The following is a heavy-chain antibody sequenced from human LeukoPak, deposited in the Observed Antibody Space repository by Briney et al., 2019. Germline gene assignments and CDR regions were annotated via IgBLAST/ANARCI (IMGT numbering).Heavy chain of an antibody. Sequence: PSETLSLTCTVSGGSISSYYWSWIRQPPGKGLEWIGYIYYSGSTNYNPSLKSRVTISVDTSKNQFSLKLSSVTAADTAVYYCARGLGYCSAGSCFSLSFDYWGQGTLVTVSS. J-gene: IGHJ4*02. V-gene: IGHV4-59*01. CDR1: GGSISSYY. D-gene: IGHD2-15*01. CDR3: ARGLGYCSAGSCFSLSFDY. CDR2: IYYSGST.